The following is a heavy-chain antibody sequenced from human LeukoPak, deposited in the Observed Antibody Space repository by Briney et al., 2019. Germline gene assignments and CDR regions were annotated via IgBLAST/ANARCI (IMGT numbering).Heavy chain of an antibody. Sequence: PGGSLRLSCAASGFTFSSCWMCWVRQIPGKGLEWVANIKQDGSETHYVDSVKGRFTISRDNSKNSLFLQMNSLRAEDTAVYYCARVSGLGSNWGRDYWGQGTLVAVSS. CDR1: GFTFSSCW. D-gene: IGHD7-27*01. CDR3: ARVSGLGSNWGRDY. CDR2: IKQDGSET. V-gene: IGHV3-7*05. J-gene: IGHJ4*02.